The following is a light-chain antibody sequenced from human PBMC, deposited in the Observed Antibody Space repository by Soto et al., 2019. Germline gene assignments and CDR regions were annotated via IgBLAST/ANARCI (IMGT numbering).Light chain of an antibody. CDR3: QQYGSSPPET. Sequence: IQLTQSPSSLSTSVRDRVTITCRASQGISSYLAWYQQKPGKAPKLLIYAASTLQSGVPSRFSGSGSGTDFTLTISRLEPEDFAVYYCQQYGSSPPETFGQGTKVDIK. J-gene: IGKJ1*01. V-gene: IGKV1-9*01. CDR2: AAS. CDR1: QGISSY.